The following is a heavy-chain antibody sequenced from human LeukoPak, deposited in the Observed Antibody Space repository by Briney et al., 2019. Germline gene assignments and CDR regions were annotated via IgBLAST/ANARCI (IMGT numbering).Heavy chain of an antibody. CDR2: INHRGDT. V-gene: IGHV4-34*01. CDR1: GGSFSAYY. CDR3: ARGPTISETGYFDY. D-gene: IGHD1-1*01. Sequence: PSETRSLTCAVYGGSFSAYYWSWLRQSPGKGLEWIAEINHRGDTNYNPSVKSRVSISVDTSKNQFSLKVTSLTAADTAVYYCARGPTISETGYFDYWGQGTLVTVSS. J-gene: IGHJ4*03.